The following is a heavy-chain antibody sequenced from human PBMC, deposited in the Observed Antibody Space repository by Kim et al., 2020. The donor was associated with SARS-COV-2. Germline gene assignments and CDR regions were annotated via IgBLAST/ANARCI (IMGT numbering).Heavy chain of an antibody. V-gene: IGHV4-39*02. CDR3: ARDYGDYWFDP. CDR2: IYYSGST. CDR1: GGSISSSSYY. D-gene: IGHD4-17*01. Sequence: SETLSLTCIVSGGSISSSSYYWGWIRQPPGKGLEWIGNIYYSGSTYYNPSLKSRVTISVDTSKNQFSLKLSSVTAADTAVYYCARDYGDYWFDPWGQGTLFTVSS. J-gene: IGHJ5*02.